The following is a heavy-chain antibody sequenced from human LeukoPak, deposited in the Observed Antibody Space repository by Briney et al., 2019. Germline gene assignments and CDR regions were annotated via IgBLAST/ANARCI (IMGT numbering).Heavy chain of an antibody. J-gene: IGHJ4*02. CDR3: ARGNPTSGRWPIFDY. D-gene: IGHD6-13*01. Sequence: GGSLRLSCAASGFTFSFYSMNWVRQAPGKGLEWVSYISTSSTTIYYADSVRGRFTISRDNAKNSLYLQMNSLRAEDTAVYYCARGNPTSGRWPIFDYWGQGTLVTVSS. V-gene: IGHV3-48*01. CDR1: GFTFSFYS. CDR2: ISTSSTTI.